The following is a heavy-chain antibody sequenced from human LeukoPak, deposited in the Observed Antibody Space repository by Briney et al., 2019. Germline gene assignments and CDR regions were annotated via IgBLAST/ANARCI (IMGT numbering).Heavy chain of an antibody. CDR3: ARGRRGYSGYDSVDY. D-gene: IGHD5-12*01. CDR2: IYYSGST. J-gene: IGHJ4*02. CDR1: GGSISSYY. V-gene: IGHV4-59*12. Sequence: SETLSLTCTVSGGSISSYYWSWIRQPPGKGLEWIGYIYYSGSTNYNPPLKSRVTISVDTSKNQFSLKLSSVTAADTAVYYCARGRRGYSGYDSVDYWGQGTLVTVSS.